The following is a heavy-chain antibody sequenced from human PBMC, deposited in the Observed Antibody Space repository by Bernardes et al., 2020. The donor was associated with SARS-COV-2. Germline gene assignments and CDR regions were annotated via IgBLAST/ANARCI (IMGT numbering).Heavy chain of an antibody. D-gene: IGHD3-3*01. CDR1: GYTLTEFS. Sequence: ASVKVSCKVSGYTLTEFSMHWVRQAPGKGLEWLGGFDPQQHKIIYAQKFQGRVTMTEDTSTDPAYMELRSLRSEDTAVYYCATDDPAGAVFGVVIYALHIWGQGTMVTVSS. J-gene: IGHJ3*02. CDR2: FDPQQHKI. CDR3: ATDDPAGAVFGVVIYALHI. V-gene: IGHV1-24*01.